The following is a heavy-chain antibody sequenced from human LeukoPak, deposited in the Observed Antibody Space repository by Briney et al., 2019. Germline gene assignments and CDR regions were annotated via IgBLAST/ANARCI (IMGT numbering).Heavy chain of an antibody. CDR3: AREVYYYDSSGGLGIDY. V-gene: IGHV3-48*01. CDR2: ISSSSSTI. D-gene: IGHD3-22*01. CDR1: GFTFSSYS. J-gene: IGHJ4*02. Sequence: GGSLRLSCAASGFTFSSYSMNWVRQAPGKGLEWVSYISSSSSTIYYADSVKGRFTISRDNAKNSLYLQMNSLRAEDTAVYYCAREVYYYDSSGGLGIDYWGQGTLVTVSS.